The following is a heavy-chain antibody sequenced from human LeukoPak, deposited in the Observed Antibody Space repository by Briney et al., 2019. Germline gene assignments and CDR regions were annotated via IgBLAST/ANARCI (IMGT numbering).Heavy chain of an antibody. J-gene: IGHJ4*02. D-gene: IGHD7-27*01. CDR1: GGSISSYY. V-gene: IGHV4-59*01. CDR3: ARAELGTLFDY. Sequence: SETLSLTCTVSGGSISSYYWSWIRQPPGKGLEWIGYIYYGGSTNYNPSLKSRVTISVDTSKNQFSLKLSSVTAADTAVYYCARAELGTLFDYWGQGTLVTVSS. CDR2: IYYGGST.